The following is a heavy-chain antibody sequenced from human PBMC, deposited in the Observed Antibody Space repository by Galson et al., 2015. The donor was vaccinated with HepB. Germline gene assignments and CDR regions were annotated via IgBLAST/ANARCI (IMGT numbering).Heavy chain of an antibody. D-gene: IGHD4-17*01. V-gene: IGHV3-48*02. CDR3: ARDPDGYLDFDY. CDR2: IGSGSSDM. Sequence: SLRLSCAASGFTFSDYAMNWVRQAPGKGLEWVAYIGSGSSDMYYADSVKGRFTISRDNAKNSLYLQMSSLRDEDTAVYYCARDPDGYLDFDYWGQGTLVTVSS. CDR1: GFTFSDYA. J-gene: IGHJ4*02.